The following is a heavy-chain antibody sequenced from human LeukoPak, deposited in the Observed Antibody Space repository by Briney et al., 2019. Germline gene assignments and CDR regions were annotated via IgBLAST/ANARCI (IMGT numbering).Heavy chain of an antibody. CDR2: INPKSGGT. Sequence: ASVKVSCKASGYTFTAYYMHWVRQAPGQGLEWMGWINPKSGGTNYPQKFQGRVTMTRDTSISTAYMELSRLRSDDTAVYYCARGIYGGNSPLVDYWGQGTLVTASS. CDR1: GYTFTAYY. V-gene: IGHV1-2*02. D-gene: IGHD4-23*01. J-gene: IGHJ4*02. CDR3: ARGIYGGNSPLVDY.